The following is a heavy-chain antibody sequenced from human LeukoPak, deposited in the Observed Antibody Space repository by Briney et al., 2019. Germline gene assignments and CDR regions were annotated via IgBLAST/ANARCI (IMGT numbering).Heavy chain of an antibody. CDR2: ISSSSSYI. D-gene: IGHD6-19*01. CDR1: GFTFSSYS. CDR3: ARDTSGWYPARPETFDY. V-gene: IGHV3-21*01. Sequence: GGSLRLSCAASGFTFSSYSMNWVRQAPGKGLEWVSSISSSSSYIYYADSVKGRFTISRDNAKNSLYLQMNSLRAEDTAVYYCARDTSGWYPARPETFDYWGQGALVTVSS. J-gene: IGHJ4*02.